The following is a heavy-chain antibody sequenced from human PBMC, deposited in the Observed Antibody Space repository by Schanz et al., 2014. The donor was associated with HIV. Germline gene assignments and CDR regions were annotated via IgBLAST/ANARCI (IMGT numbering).Heavy chain of an antibody. D-gene: IGHD2-2*01. Sequence: VQLVESGGGLVQPGGSLRLSCAASGFTFSSYGMHWVRQAPGKGLEWVAVINWNGDTTYYADSVKGRFTISRDNSNNVLFLHMPTLRAEDTAVYFCARDVAGCSGTSCYSDAFDIWGQGTLVTVSS. CDR3: ARDVAGCSGTSCYSDAFDI. CDR2: INWNGDTT. J-gene: IGHJ3*02. CDR1: GFTFSSYG. V-gene: IGHV3-NL1*01.